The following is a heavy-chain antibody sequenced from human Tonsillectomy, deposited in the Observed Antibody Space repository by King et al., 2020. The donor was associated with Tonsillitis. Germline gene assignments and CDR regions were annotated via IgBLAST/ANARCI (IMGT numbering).Heavy chain of an antibody. Sequence: QLVQSGAEVKKPGASVKVSCKASGYTFTNYGVSWVRQAPGQGLEWMGWSSAYNGNTKYVQKLQGRVTMTTDTSTSKAYMELRSLRSDDTAGYYCARDPRNGDSSGYYYPFDYWGQGTLVTVSS. CDR2: SSAYNGNT. CDR1: GYTFTNYG. V-gene: IGHV1-18*01. D-gene: IGHD3-22*01. CDR3: ARDPRNGDSSGYYYPFDY. J-gene: IGHJ4*02.